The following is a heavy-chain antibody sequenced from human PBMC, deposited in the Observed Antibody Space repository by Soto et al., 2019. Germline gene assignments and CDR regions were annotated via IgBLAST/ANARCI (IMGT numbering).Heavy chain of an antibody. CDR2: ITPLFGIP. Sequence: QVQLVQSGAEVKKPGSSVKVSCKASGGTSRSLSITWVRQAPGQGLEWMGGITPLFGIPNYPQKFQGRLTITADKSTGTAYLELSSVRCEDTAVYYCARDTHSAGGWFDTWGRGTLVTVSS. D-gene: IGHD2-15*01. J-gene: IGHJ5*02. V-gene: IGHV1-69*17. CDR1: GGTSRSLS. CDR3: ARDTHSAGGWFDT.